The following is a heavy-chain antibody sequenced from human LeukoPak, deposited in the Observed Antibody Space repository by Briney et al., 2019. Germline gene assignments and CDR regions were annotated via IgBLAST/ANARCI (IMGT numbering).Heavy chain of an antibody. CDR1: GDSFSRNTYS. CDR3: ARRGSMGGSFVGAFDI. D-gene: IGHD1-26*01. Sequence: SETLSLTCTVSGDSFSRNTYSWGWIRQPPGKGLEWIGSIYYTGRTFYNPSLKSRVTISVDTSRNQFSLKLSSVTAADTAVYYCARRGSMGGSFVGAFDIWGQGTMVTVSS. V-gene: IGHV4-39*01. CDR2: IYYTGRT. J-gene: IGHJ3*02.